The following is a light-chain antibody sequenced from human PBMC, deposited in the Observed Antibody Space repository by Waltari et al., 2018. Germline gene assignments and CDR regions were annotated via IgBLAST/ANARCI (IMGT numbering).Light chain of an antibody. CDR3: SAYTSWSTVI. V-gene: IGLV2-14*03. CDR1: SDDVGGYNL. J-gene: IGLJ2*01. Sequence: QSALTQPASVSASPGHSLTISCPGHSDDVGGYNLVAWYQQHPGKAPKRIIYDVFKRPPGVYNRFSGSKSLNTASLSISGLQAEDEGVYYCSAYTSWSTVIFGGGTKLAVL. CDR2: DVF.